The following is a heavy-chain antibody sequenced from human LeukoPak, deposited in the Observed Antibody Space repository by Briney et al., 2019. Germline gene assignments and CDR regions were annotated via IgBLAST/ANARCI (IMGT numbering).Heavy chain of an antibody. D-gene: IGHD2-2*01. CDR1: GGSISSGDYY. V-gene: IGHV4-30-4*08. Sequence: TSETLSLTCTVSGGSISSGDYYWSWIRQPPGKGLEWIGYIYYSGSTFHYNPSLKSRVNISVDTSKNQFSLRLSSVTAVDTAVYYCASTNCSSASCYGAYWFDPWGQGTLVTVSS. CDR3: ASTNCSSASCYGAYWFDP. J-gene: IGHJ5*02. CDR2: IYYSGST.